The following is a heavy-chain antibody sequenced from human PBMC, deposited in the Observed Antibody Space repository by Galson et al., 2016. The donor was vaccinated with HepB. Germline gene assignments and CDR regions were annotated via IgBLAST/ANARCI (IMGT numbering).Heavy chain of an antibody. Sequence: QSGAEVTKPGESLKISCKGSGYSFTSYFIAWVRQMPGKGPEWMGNIYPGDSDTRYSPYFQGQVIISADKSITTAYLQWSSLKASDTAMYYCARVRNGYDLDFWGQGTLVTVSS. D-gene: IGHD5-12*01. CDR2: IYPGDSDT. CDR3: ARVRNGYDLDF. J-gene: IGHJ4*02. V-gene: IGHV5-51*01. CDR1: GYSFTSYF.